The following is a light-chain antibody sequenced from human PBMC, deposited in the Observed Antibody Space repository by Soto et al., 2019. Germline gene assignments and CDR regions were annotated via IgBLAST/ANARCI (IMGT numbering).Light chain of an antibody. Sequence: IFVTHSPSTLSGSPGERGARSCRASQSIGSNLAWYQQKPGQAPRLLIYGASTRATDIPARFSGSGSVTEFDLTISRLQYEDFAVSYCQQYNNRQSFGQGTKVDIK. J-gene: IGKJ2*03. CDR2: GAS. CDR3: QQYNNRQS. V-gene: IGKV3D-15*01. CDR1: QSIGSN.